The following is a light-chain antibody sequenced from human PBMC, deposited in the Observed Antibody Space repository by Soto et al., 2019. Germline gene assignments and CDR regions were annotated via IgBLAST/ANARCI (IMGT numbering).Light chain of an antibody. V-gene: IGLV1-40*01. CDR2: GSS. J-gene: IGLJ2*01. CDR1: SSNIGAGHV. Sequence: QSVLTQPPSVSGAPGQRVTISCTGSSSNIGAGHVVHWYQQFPGRAPNLLIYGSSNRPSGVPDRFSGSKSGTSASLAITGLPDEAKADYYCQSYDNTLSASVFGGGTKLTVL. CDR3: QSYDNTLSASV.